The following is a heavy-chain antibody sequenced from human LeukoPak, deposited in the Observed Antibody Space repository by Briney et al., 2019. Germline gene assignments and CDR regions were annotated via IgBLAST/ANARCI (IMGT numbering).Heavy chain of an antibody. CDR1: GFTFSSYW. Sequence: GGSLRVSCAASGFTFSSYWMSWVRQAPGKGLEWVANIKQDGSEKYYVDSVKGRFTISRDNAKNSLYLQMNSLRAEDTAVYYCARDLAYSNYPDAFDIWGQGTMVTVS. D-gene: IGHD4-11*01. CDR3: ARDLAYSNYPDAFDI. J-gene: IGHJ3*02. CDR2: IKQDGSEK. V-gene: IGHV3-7*01.